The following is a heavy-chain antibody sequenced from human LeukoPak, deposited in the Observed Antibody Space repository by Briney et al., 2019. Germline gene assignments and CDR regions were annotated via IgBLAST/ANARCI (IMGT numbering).Heavy chain of an antibody. CDR1: GFTFSSYS. CDR2: ISSSSSYI. J-gene: IGHJ5*02. V-gene: IGHV3-21*01. D-gene: IGHD6-13*01. CDR3: ARDRGIAAAGPVNWFDP. Sequence: GGSLRLSCAASGFTFSSYSMNWVRQAPGKGLDWVSSISSSSSYIYYADSVKGRFTISRDNAKNSLYLQMTSMRAEDTAVYYCARDRGIAAAGPVNWFDPWGQGTLVTVSS.